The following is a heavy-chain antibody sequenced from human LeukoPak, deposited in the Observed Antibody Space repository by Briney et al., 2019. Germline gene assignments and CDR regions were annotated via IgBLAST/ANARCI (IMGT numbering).Heavy chain of an antibody. Sequence: PSETLSLTCTVSGYSISSGYYWGWIRQPPGKGLEWIGSIYHSGSTYYNPSLKSRVTISVDTPKNQFSLKLSSVTAADTAVYYCARAFVVVPAATNWYFDLWGRGTLVTVSS. D-gene: IGHD2-2*01. CDR1: GYSISSGYY. CDR2: IYHSGST. CDR3: ARAFVVVPAATNWYFDL. J-gene: IGHJ2*01. V-gene: IGHV4-38-2*02.